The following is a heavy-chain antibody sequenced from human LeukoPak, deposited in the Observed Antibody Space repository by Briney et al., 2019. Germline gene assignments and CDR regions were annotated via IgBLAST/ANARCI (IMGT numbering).Heavy chain of an antibody. CDR3: ARDRGSGPGAFDI. V-gene: IGHV4-59*01. CDR2: IFYSGST. J-gene: IGHJ3*02. Sequence: SETLSLTCTVSGGPINNYYWSWIRQPPGKGLELIGYIFYSGSTDYNPSLKSRVTISVDTSKNQFSLKLNSVTTADTAVYYCARDRGSGPGAFDIWGQGTMVTVSS. D-gene: IGHD6-19*01. CDR1: GGPINNYY.